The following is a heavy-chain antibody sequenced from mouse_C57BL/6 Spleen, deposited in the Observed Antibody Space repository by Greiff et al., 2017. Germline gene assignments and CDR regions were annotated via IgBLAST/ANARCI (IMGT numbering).Heavy chain of an antibody. CDR1: GYSITSGYY. CDR3: ARDTGFDY. V-gene: IGHV3-6*01. D-gene: IGHD4-1*01. J-gene: IGHJ2*01. CDR2: ISYDGSN. Sequence: EVQRVESGPGLVKPSQSLSLTCSVTGYSITSGYYWNWIRQFPGNKLEWMGYISYDGSNNYNPSLKNRISITRDPSKNQFFLKLNSVTTEDTATYYCARDTGFDYWGQGTTLTVSS.